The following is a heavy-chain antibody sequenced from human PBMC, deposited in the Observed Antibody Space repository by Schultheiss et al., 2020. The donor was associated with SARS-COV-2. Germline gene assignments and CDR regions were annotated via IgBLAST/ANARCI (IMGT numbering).Heavy chain of an antibody. CDR2: ISSSGSTI. Sequence: GGSLRLSCAASGFTFSSYEMNWVRQAPGKGLEWVSYISSSGSTIYYADSVKGRFTISRDNSKNTLYLQMNSLRAEDTAVYYCARRLLGDGDYWGQGTLVTVSS. CDR1: GFTFSSYE. D-gene: IGHD3-16*01. V-gene: IGHV3-48*03. J-gene: IGHJ4*02. CDR3: ARRLLGDGDY.